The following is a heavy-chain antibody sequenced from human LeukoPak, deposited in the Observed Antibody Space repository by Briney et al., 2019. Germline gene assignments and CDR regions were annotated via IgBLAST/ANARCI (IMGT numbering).Heavy chain of an antibody. CDR2: MWYDESNE. CDR1: GFTFSNYG. J-gene: IGHJ6*02. D-gene: IGHD3-10*01. V-gene: IGHV3-33*01. Sequence: GGSLRLSCAASGFTFSNYGMHWVRQAPGKGLEWVAVMWYDESNEYGDSVKGRFTISRDKSKNTLYLQMNSLRAEDTAVYYCARDPYYGSEKYYYGMDLWGQGTTVTVSS. CDR3: ARDPYYGSEKYYYGMDL.